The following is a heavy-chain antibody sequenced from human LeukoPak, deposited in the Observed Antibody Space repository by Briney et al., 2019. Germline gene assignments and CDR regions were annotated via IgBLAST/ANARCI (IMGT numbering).Heavy chain of an antibody. J-gene: IGHJ4*02. CDR2: IWYDGSSK. D-gene: IGHD5-18*01. CDR1: GFTFSSYG. Sequence: GESLRLSCAASGFTFSSYGMHWVRQAPGKGLEWVAVIWYDGSSKYYADSVKGRFTISRDNSKNTLYLQMNSLRAEDTAVYYCARDAGYSYGYGTHFDYWGQGTLVTVSS. V-gene: IGHV3-33*01. CDR3: ARDAGYSYGYGTHFDY.